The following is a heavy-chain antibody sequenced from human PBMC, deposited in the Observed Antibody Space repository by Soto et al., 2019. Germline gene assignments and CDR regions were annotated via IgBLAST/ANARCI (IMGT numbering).Heavy chain of an antibody. V-gene: IGHV1-69*13. CDR2: IIPIFGTA. D-gene: IGHD2-2*01. CDR3: AREDIVVVPAAEYYYYYGMDV. CDR1: GGTFSSYA. Sequence: SVKVSCKASGGTFSSYAISWVRQAPGQGLEWMGGIIPIFGTANYAQKFQGRVTITADESTSTAYMELSSLRSEDTAVYYCAREDIVVVPAAEYYYYYGMDVWGQGTTVTVSS. J-gene: IGHJ6*02.